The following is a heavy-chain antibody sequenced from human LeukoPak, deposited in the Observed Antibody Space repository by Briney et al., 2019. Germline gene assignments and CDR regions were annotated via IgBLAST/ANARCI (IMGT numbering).Heavy chain of an antibody. CDR3: ARSLQAREIDY. CDR2: IIPIFATA. CDR1: GGTFSSYA. J-gene: IGHJ4*02. V-gene: IGHV1-69*13. Sequence: SVKVSCKASGGTFSSYAISWVRQAPGQGLEWMGGIIPIFATANYAQKFQGRVTITADESTSTAYMELSSLRSEVTAVYYCARSLQAREIDYWGQGTLVTVSS. D-gene: IGHD6-6*01.